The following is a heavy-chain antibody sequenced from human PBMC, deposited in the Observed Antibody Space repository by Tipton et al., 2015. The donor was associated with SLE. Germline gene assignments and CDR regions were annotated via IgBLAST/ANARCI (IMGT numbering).Heavy chain of an antibody. J-gene: IGHJ4*02. CDR3: ARVHRDGYNEDFDY. D-gene: IGHD5-24*01. Sequence: TLSLTCTVSGGSISSSSYYWGWIRQPPGKGLEWIGSIYYSGSTYYNPSLKSRVTISVDTSKNQFSLKLSSVTAADTAVYYCARVHRDGYNEDFDYWGQGTLVTVSS. V-gene: IGHV4-39*07. CDR2: IYYSGST. CDR1: GGSISSSSYY.